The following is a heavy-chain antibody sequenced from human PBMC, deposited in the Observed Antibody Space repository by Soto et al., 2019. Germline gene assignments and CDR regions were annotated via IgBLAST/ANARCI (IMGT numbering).Heavy chain of an antibody. V-gene: IGHV3-15*01. D-gene: IGHD2-15*01. Sequence: PGGSLRLSCAASGFTFSYAWMSWVRQAPGKGLEWVGRIKSKTDGKTTDYAAPVKGTFTSAKDDTKNTLYLQMNSLKTEDTAAYYSTTDGPANCSRGSSQAFDYWGPGSLVTGSS. CDR2: IKSKTDGKTT. CDR1: GFTFSYAW. J-gene: IGHJ4*02. CDR3: TTDGPANCSRGSSQAFDY.